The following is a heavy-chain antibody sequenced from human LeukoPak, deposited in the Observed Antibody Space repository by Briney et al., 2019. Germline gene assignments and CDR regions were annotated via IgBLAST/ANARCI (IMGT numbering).Heavy chain of an antibody. CDR3: AKVQYYYDSSGYQPFDY. CDR1: GFTFSSYA. J-gene: IGHJ4*02. D-gene: IGHD3-22*01. Sequence: GGSLRLSCAASGFTFSSYAMSWVRQAPGKGQEWVSAISGSGGSTYYADSVKGRFTISRDNSKNTLYLQMNSLRAEDTAVYYCAKVQYYYDSSGYQPFDYWGQGTLVTVSS. CDR2: ISGSGGST. V-gene: IGHV3-23*01.